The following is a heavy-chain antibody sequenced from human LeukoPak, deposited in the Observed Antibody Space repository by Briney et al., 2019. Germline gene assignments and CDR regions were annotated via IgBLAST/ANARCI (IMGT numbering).Heavy chain of an antibody. D-gene: IGHD1-26*01. CDR1: GGSISSGGYS. CDR3: ARGSKGVFNI. J-gene: IGHJ3*02. CDR2: IYHSGST. Sequence: SQTLSLTCAVSGGSISSGGYSWSWIRQPPGKGLEWIGYIYHSGSTYYNPSLKSRVTISVDRSKNQFSLKLSSVTAADTAVYYCARGSKGVFNIWGKGTMVTVSS. V-gene: IGHV4-30-2*01.